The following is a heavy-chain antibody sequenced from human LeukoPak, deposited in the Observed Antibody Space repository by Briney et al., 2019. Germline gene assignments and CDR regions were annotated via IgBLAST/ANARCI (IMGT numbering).Heavy chain of an antibody. V-gene: IGHV3-23*01. CDR3: AKDPEDCSSTSCYTDY. CDR1: GFTFSSYG. J-gene: IGHJ4*02. D-gene: IGHD2-2*02. Sequence: GGSLRLSCAASGFTFSSYGMSWVRQAPGKGLEWVSAISGGGGSTYYADSVKGRYTISRDNSKNTLYLQMNSLRTEDTAVYYCAKDPEDCSSTSCYTDYWGQGTLVTVSS. CDR2: ISGGGGST.